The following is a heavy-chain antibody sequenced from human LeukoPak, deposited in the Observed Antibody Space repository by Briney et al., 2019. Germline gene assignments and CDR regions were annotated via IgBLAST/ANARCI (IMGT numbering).Heavy chain of an antibody. CDR3: GKASTHSYYYIDV. Sequence: PGGSLRLSCAASGFTFSSYGMHWVRQAPGKGLEWVAVIWYDGSNKYYADSVKGRFTISRDNAQKSVYLQMNSLRPEDAALYYCGKASTHSYYYIDVWGKGTTVTVSS. CDR1: GFTFSSYG. J-gene: IGHJ6*03. CDR2: IWYDGSNK. D-gene: IGHD2-15*01. V-gene: IGHV3-33*03.